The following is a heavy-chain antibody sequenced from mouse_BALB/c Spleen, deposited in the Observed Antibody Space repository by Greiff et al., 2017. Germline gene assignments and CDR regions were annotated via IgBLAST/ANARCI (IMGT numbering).Heavy chain of an antibody. D-gene: IGHD1-1*01. CDR3: ARDYYGSSSYWYFDV. CDR1: GFNIKDTY. CDR2: IDPANGNT. Sequence: DVQLQESGAELVKPGASVKLSCTASGFNIKDTYMHWVKQRPEQGLEWIGRIDPANGNTKYDPKFQGKATITADTSSNTAYLQLSSLTSEDTAVYYCARDYYGSSSYWYFDVWGAGTTVTVSS. V-gene: IGHV14-3*02. J-gene: IGHJ1*01.